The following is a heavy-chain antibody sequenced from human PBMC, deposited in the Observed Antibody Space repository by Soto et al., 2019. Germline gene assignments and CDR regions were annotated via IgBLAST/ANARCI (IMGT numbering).Heavy chain of an antibody. CDR1: GGTFSSFA. J-gene: IGHJ6*02. V-gene: IGHV1-69*01. CDR3: ARVTVRTPRAGWVDVPENFYYGMDV. CDR2: IFPFFATP. Sequence: QVQLVQSGAEMKKPGSAVKVSCRAAGGTFSSFAISWVRQAPGQGLEWVGGIFPFFATPNYAQKFQGSVTITADESTSIAYMELSSLRSEDTAVYYCARVTVRTPRAGWVDVPENFYYGMDVWGQGTAVTVS. D-gene: IGHD3-9*01.